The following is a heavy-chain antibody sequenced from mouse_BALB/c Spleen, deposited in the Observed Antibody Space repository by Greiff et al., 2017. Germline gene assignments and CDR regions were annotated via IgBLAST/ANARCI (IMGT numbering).Heavy chain of an antibody. V-gene: IGHV1-69*02. Sequence: QVQLKQSGAELVRPGASVKLSCKASGYTFTSYWINWVKQRPGQGLEWIGNIYPSDSYTNYNQKFKDKATLTVDKSSSTAYMQLSSPTSEDSAVYYCTRAPHYYGYAMDYWGQGTSVTVSS. J-gene: IGHJ4*01. CDR2: IYPSDSYT. D-gene: IGHD1-2*01. CDR3: TRAPHYYGYAMDY. CDR1: GYTFTSYW.